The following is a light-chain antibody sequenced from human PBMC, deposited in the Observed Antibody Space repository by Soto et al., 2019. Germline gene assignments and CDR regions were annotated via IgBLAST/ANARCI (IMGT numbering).Light chain of an antibody. CDR1: QTFSNSF. CDR3: QQCGSSST. V-gene: IGKV3-20*01. CDR2: GAS. Sequence: ENVLTQATGTPSFSPGERATLSCRASQTFSNSFLSWFQQIPGQAPRLLIYGASMRATGIPDRFSGSGSGTDFTLTISRLEPEDFAVYYCQQCGSSSTFGQGTRLEIK. J-gene: IGKJ5*01.